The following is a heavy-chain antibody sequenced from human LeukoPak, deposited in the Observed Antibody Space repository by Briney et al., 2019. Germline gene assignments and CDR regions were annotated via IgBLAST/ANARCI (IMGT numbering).Heavy chain of an antibody. V-gene: IGHV1-69*04. CDR1: GGTFSSYA. Sequence: SVKVSCKASGGTFSSYAISWVRQAPGQGLEWMGRIIPILGIANYAQKFQGRVTITADKSTSTAYMELSSLRSEDTAVYYCARDLSDYGGNWGGFGYWGQGTLVTVSS. CDR3: ARDLSDYGGNWGGFGY. D-gene: IGHD4-23*01. J-gene: IGHJ4*02. CDR2: IIPILGIA.